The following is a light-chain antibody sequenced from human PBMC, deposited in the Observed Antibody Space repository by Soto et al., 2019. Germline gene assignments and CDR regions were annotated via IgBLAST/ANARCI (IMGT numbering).Light chain of an antibody. V-gene: IGLV2-14*01. Sequence: QSVLTQPASVSGSPGQSITISCTGTRSDVGGYNYVYWHQQHPGKAPKLMIYDVTNRPSGVSDRFSGSKSGNTASLTISGLQAEHEAAYYCSSYTSSTTYVFGAGNKVTVL. CDR2: DVT. CDR3: SSYTSSTTYV. CDR1: RSDVGGYNY. J-gene: IGLJ1*01.